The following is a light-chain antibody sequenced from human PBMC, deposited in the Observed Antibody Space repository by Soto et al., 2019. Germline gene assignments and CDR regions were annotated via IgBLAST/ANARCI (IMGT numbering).Light chain of an antibody. V-gene: IGLV1-40*01. CDR1: SSNIGAGYD. Sequence: QAVVTQPPSVSGAPGQRVTISCTGSSSNIGAGYDVHWYQQLPGTAPKLIIYGNSNRPSGVPDRFSGSKSGTSASLAITGLQAEDEADYYCQSYDSSLSASEVFGTGTKLTVL. CDR3: QSYDSSLSASEV. J-gene: IGLJ1*01. CDR2: GNS.